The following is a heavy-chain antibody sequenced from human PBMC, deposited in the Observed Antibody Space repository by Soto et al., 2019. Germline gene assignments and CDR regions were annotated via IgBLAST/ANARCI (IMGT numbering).Heavy chain of an antibody. CDR3: VKFRGRAYHYYYMDV. CDR2: YGGSGGST. V-gene: IGHV3-23*01. Sequence: DVQLLESGGGLAQRGGSLRLSCAASGFSFSTYGMTWVRQAPGKGLEWVSYGGSGGSTYYADSVKGRFPISRDNSKNTLYLQMNRLRAEDTAVYYCVKFRGRAYHYYYMDVWGNGTTVTVSS. J-gene: IGHJ6*03. CDR1: GFSFSTYG. D-gene: IGHD3-16*01.